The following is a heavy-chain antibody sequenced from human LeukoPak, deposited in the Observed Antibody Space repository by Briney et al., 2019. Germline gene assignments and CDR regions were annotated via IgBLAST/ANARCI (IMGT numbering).Heavy chain of an antibody. CDR3: ARPSDGWVGEQFGGTDV. CDR1: GYTFTSYD. V-gene: IGHV1-8*01. J-gene: IGHJ6*02. D-gene: IGHD3-10*01. CDR2: MNPNSGNT. Sequence: ASVKVSCKASGYTFTSYDINWVRQANGQGIEWMGWMNPNSGNTGYAQKFRGRVTMTRNTSISTAYMELSSLRSEDTAVYYCARPSDGWVGEQFGGTDVWGQGTTVTVSS.